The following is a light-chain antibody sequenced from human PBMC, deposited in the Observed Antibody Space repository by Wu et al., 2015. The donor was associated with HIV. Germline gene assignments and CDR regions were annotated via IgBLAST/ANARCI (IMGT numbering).Light chain of an antibody. Sequence: EIVLTQSPATLSLSPGERATLSCRASQSVSSYLVWYQQKPGQAPRLLIYDASNRATGIPARFSGSGSGTEFTLTISSLQSEDFAVYYCQQYNNWRTWTFGQGTKVEIK. J-gene: IGKJ1*01. CDR3: QQYNNWRTWT. CDR1: QSVSSY. V-gene: IGKV3-11*01. CDR2: DAS.